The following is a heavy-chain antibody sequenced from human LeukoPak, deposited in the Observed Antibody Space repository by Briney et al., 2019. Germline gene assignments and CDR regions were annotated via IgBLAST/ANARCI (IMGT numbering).Heavy chain of an antibody. CDR3: ARDQYDTWSRRGNFDS. V-gene: IGHV3-7*03. Sequence: GGSLRLSCVASGFTFGKYRMSWVRQAPGKGLEWVANIKLDGSEKNYVDSVKGRFTISRDNTKNSLYLQMNSLRAEDTAVFYCARDQYDTWSRRGNFDSWGQGTLVIVSS. D-gene: IGHD3-3*01. J-gene: IGHJ4*02. CDR1: GFTFGKYR. CDR2: IKLDGSEK.